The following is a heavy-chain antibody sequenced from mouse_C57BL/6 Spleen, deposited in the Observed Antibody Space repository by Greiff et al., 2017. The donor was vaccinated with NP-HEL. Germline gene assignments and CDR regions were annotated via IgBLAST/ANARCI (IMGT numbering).Heavy chain of an antibody. V-gene: IGHV1-62-2*01. CDR1: GYTFTEYT. CDR3: ARHEETLYSPKGGFAY. D-gene: IGHD2-1*01. J-gene: IGHJ3*01. CDR2: FYPGSGSI. Sequence: VQLVESGAELVKPGASVKLSCKASGYTFTEYTIHWVKQRSGQGLEWIGWFYPGSGSIKYNEKFKDKATLTADKSSSTVYMELSRLTSEDSAVYFCARHEETLYSPKGGFAYWGQGTLVTVSA.